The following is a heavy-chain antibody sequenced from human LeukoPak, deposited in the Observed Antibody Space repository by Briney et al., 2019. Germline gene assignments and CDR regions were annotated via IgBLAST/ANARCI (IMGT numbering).Heavy chain of an antibody. J-gene: IGHJ4*02. Sequence: GASVKVSCKASGYTFIAYYMHWVRQAPGQGLEWMGWINPNSGGTNYAQKFQGRVTMTRDTSISTAYMELSRLRSDDTAVYYCAREVEGFGELLPHPPDYWGQGTLVTVSS. V-gene: IGHV1-2*02. CDR3: AREVEGFGELLPHPPDY. CDR1: GYTFIAYY. CDR2: INPNSGGT. D-gene: IGHD3-10*01.